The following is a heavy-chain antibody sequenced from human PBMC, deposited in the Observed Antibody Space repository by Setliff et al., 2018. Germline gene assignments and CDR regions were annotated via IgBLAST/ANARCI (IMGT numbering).Heavy chain of an antibody. CDR3: AREGGGSGWTPDS. V-gene: IGHV4-59*01. CDR2: IYYNGRS. CDR1: GFTFSSYW. J-gene: IGHJ4*02. Sequence: GSLRLSCAASGFTFSSYWMSWIRQSPGKGLEWIGFIYYNGRSDHNPSFQSRVTMSVDRSKNQFSLNLRAMTAADTAVYYCAREGGGSGWTPDSWGQGTLVTVSS. D-gene: IGHD6-19*01.